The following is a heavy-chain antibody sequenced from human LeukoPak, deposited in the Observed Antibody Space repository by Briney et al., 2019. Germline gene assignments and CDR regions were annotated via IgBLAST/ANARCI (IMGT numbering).Heavy chain of an antibody. Sequence: GGSLRLSCAASVFSYSSYSMNWVRQAPGKGLEWVSSISSSSSYIYYVDSVKGRFTISRDNAKSSLYLQMNSLRAEDTAVYYCARVWSPPYTSSWPYYFDYWGQGTLVTVSS. CDR3: ARVWSPPYTSSWPYYFDY. V-gene: IGHV3-21*01. CDR1: VFSYSSYS. D-gene: IGHD6-13*01. J-gene: IGHJ4*02. CDR2: ISSSSSYI.